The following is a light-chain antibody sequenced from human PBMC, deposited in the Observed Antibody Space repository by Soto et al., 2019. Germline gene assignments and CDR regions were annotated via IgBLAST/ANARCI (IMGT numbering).Light chain of an antibody. CDR3: TSYISSTTVL. CDR1: SSDVGGYNY. V-gene: IGLV2-14*03. CDR2: DVT. J-gene: IGLJ2*01. Sequence: QSALTQVASVSGSPGQSITISCTGTSSDVGGYNYVSWYQQHPGQAPKLMIYDVTNRPSGVSYRFSGSKSGNTTSLTISGLQAEDEADYYCTSYISSTTVLFGGGTKLTVL.